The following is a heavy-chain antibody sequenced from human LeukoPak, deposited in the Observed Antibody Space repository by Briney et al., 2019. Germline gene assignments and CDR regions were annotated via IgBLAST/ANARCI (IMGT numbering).Heavy chain of an antibody. CDR1: GYTFTSYG. V-gene: IGHV1-18*01. D-gene: IGHD3-9*01. J-gene: IGHJ4*02. CDR3: ARAQRPLFDLLLPYSPFDY. Sequence: ASVKVSCKASGYTFTSYGISWVRQAPGQGLEWMGWISPFNGNTNYAPKLQGRVTMTTDASTSTAYMELRSLSSDDTAVYYCARAQRPLFDLLLPYSPFDYWRQGTLVTVSS. CDR2: ISPFNGNT.